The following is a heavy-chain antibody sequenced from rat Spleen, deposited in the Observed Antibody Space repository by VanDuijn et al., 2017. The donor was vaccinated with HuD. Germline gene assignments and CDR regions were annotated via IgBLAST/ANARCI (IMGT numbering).Heavy chain of an antibody. D-gene: IGHD1-12*02. CDR3: ARHLYDGTYFPFAY. Sequence: EVQLVESGGGLVQPGRSLKLSCAASGFTFSDYNMAWVRQAPKKGLEWVASISSGGGGTFYPDSVKGRFTISRDNAKSTLYLQMDSLRSEDTATYYCARHLYDGTYFPFAYWGQGTLVTVSS. V-gene: IGHV5-7*01. CDR2: ISSGGGGT. CDR1: GFTFSDYN. J-gene: IGHJ3*01.